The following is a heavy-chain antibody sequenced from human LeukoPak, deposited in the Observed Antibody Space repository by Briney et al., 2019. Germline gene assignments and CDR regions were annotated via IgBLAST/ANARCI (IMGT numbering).Heavy chain of an antibody. CDR2: IYYSGST. D-gene: IGHD3-22*01. V-gene: IGHV4-39*07. CDR1: GGSISSSSYY. Sequence: SETLSLTCTVSGGSISSSSYYWGWIRQPPGKGLEWIGSIYYSGSTYYNPSLKSRVTISVDTSKNQFSLKLSSVTAADTAVYYCARVPLDYYDSSGYYWYFDLWGRGTLVTVSS. CDR3: ARVPLDYYDSSGYYWYFDL. J-gene: IGHJ2*01.